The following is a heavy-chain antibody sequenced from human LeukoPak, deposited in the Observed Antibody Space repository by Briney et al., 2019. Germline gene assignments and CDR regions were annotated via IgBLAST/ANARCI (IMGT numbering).Heavy chain of an antibody. CDR3: ARAYYDFLTGYYGAFDY. J-gene: IGHJ4*02. Sequence: GGSLRLSCAASGFIFSNYAMHWVRQAPGKGLEWVSIISYDGSHKYYADSVKGRFTISRDTSKNTLYLQMSSLRTEDTAVYYCARAYYDFLTGYYGAFDYWGQGTLVTVSS. CDR2: ISYDGSHK. V-gene: IGHV3-30*04. CDR1: GFIFSNYA. D-gene: IGHD3-9*01.